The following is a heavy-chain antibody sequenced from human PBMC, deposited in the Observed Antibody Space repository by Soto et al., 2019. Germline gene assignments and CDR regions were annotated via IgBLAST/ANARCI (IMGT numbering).Heavy chain of an antibody. CDR3: ARDGNFALRGYSFGFDF. CDR2: MNVGTGGT. D-gene: IGHD5-18*01. CDR1: GYRFTTHY. V-gene: IGHV1-2*06. J-gene: IGHJ4*02. Sequence: ASVKVSCKASGYRFTTHYIHWVRQAPGQGLEWMGRMNVGTGGTTYAHKFQGRVTMTRDTSIRTAYLEVSSVKSDDTAMYYCARDGNFALRGYSFGFDFWGQGTLVTSPQ.